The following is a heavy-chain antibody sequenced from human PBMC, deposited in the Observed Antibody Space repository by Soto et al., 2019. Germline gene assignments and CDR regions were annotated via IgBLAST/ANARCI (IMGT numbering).Heavy chain of an antibody. J-gene: IGHJ4*02. CDR3: ARGRVRSKDIVVVVAATPNLDS. CDR1: VGTFSSYA. CDR2: IIPIFGTA. V-gene: IGHV1-69*13. Sequence: GXSVKVSCKASVGTFSSYAISWVRQAPGQGLEWMGGIIPIFGTANYAQKFQGRVTITADESTSTAYMELSSLRSEDTAVYYCARGRVRSKDIVVVVAATPNLDSWGQGTLVTVSS. D-gene: IGHD2-15*01.